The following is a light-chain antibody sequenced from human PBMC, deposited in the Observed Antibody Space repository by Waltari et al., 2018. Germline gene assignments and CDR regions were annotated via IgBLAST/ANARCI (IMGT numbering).Light chain of an antibody. CDR2: DAS. CDR1: QSVSSTY. V-gene: IGKV3-20*01. J-gene: IGKJ4*01. Sequence: EIVLTQSPGTLSLSPGERAPLSCRASQSVSSTYLAWYQQKPGQAPRLLIYDASSRATGIPDRFSGSGSGTDFTLIISRLEPEDFGVYYCQQCGSSPPTFGGGTKVQIK. CDR3: QQCGSSPPT.